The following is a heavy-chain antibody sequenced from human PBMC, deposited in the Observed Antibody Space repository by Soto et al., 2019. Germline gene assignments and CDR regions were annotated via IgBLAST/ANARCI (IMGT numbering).Heavy chain of an antibody. V-gene: IGHV4-4*07. CDR1: GASMNSYH. CDR3: PRSQGVAAAGNSWFAH. CDR2: IHSSGST. Sequence: SETLSLTCTVSGASMNSYHWSWIRQPAGKGLEWIGHIHSSGSTNYNPSLKSRVTMSVDPSKNQFSLRLMSLTAADTAVYYCPRSQGVAAAGNSWFAHWGEGSLV. J-gene: IGHJ4*02. D-gene: IGHD6-13*01.